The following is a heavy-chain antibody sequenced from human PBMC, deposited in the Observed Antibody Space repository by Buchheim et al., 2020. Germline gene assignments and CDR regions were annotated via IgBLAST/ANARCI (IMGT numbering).Heavy chain of an antibody. CDR2: IYHSGST. V-gene: IGHV4-59*01. Sequence: QVQLQESGPGLVKPSETLSLTCTVSGGSISSYYWSWIRQPPGKGLEWIGYIYHSGSTNYIPSLKSRVTISIDTSTNQFSLKLSSVTAADTAVYYCARDIDYWGQGTL. CDR1: GGSISSYY. J-gene: IGHJ4*01. CDR3: ARDIDY.